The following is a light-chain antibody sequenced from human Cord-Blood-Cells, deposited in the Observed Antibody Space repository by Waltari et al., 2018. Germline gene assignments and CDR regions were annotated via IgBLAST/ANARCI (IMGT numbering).Light chain of an antibody. CDR1: SSAVGSYNL. V-gene: IGLV2-23*01. Sequence: QSALTQPASVSGSPGQSITISCTGTSSAVGSYNLFSWYQQHPGKAPKLMIYEGSKRPSGVSNRFSGSKSGNTASLTISGLQAEDEADYYCCSYAGSSSHVVFGGGTKLTVL. CDR3: CSYAGSSSHVV. CDR2: EGS. J-gene: IGLJ2*01.